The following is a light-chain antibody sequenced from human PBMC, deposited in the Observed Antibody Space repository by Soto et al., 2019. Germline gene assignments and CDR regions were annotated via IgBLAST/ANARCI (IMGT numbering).Light chain of an antibody. CDR1: QRLLHSNGFNY. J-gene: IGKJ2*01. CDR2: LGS. Sequence: DVVMTQSPLSLPVTPGEPASISCNSSQRLLHSNGFNYLDWYLQRPGQSPQLLIYLGSNRASGVTDRFSGSGSGTDFTLQISRVEAEDVGVYYCMQALQSPRTFGQGSKLEIK. CDR3: MQALQSPRT. V-gene: IGKV2-28*01.